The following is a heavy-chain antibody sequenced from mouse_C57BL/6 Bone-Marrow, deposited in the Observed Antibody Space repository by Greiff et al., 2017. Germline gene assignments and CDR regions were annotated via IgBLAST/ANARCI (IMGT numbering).Heavy chain of an antibody. CDR1: GFNIKNTY. J-gene: IGHJ3*01. Sequence: EVQLQQSVAELVRPGASVKFSCTASGFNIKNTYMHWVKQRPEHGLEWIGRIVPANGNTNYAPKFQGTATVTADTSSTTAYLQLSSLTSEDTAIYSCAPPFSDPFAYWGPGTLGTVSA. CDR2: IVPANGNT. V-gene: IGHV14-3*01. CDR3: APPFSDPFAY.